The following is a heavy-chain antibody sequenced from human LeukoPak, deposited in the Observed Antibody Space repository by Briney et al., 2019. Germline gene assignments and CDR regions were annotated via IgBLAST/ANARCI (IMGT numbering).Heavy chain of an antibody. D-gene: IGHD6-13*01. J-gene: IGHJ4*02. V-gene: IGHV3-21*01. CDR2: ISSSSSYI. Sequence: PGGSLRLSCAASGFTFSGYSMNWVRQAPGKGLEWVSSISSSSSYIYYGDSVKGRFTISRDNAKNSLYLQLNSLRAEDTAVYYCASGSIVAYYFDYWGQGTLVTVS. CDR1: GFTFSGYS. CDR3: ASGSIVAYYFDY.